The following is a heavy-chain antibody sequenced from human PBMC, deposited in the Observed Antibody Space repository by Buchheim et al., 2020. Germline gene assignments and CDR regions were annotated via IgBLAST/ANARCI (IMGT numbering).Heavy chain of an antibody. CDR2: IYYSGST. Sequence: QVQLQESGPGLVKPSETLSLTCTVSGGSISSYYWSWIRHPPGKGLEWNGYIYYSGSTNNNPSLKSRVTISVATSKNQFSLSLSSVAAADTAVYYCARLYYSGGSCYFDYWGQGTL. CDR1: GGSISSYY. V-gene: IGHV4-59*08. J-gene: IGHJ4*02. CDR3: ARLYYSGGSCYFDY. D-gene: IGHD2-15*01.